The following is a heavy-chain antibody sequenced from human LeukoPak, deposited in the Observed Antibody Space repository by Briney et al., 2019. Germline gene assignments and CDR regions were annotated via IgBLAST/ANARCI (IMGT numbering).Heavy chain of an antibody. Sequence: PGRSLRLSCAASGFTFSSYGMHWVRQAPGKGLEWVAVIRYDGSNKYYADSVKGRFTISRDNSKNTLYLQMNSLRAEDTAVYYCATDVPTRRGADYWGQGTLVTVSS. CDR2: IRYDGSNK. CDR3: ATDVPTRRGADY. J-gene: IGHJ4*02. V-gene: IGHV3-33*01. CDR1: GFTFSSYG. D-gene: IGHD1-26*01.